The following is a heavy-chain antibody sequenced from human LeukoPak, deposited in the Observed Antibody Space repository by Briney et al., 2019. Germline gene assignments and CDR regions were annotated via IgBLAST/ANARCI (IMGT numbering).Heavy chain of an antibody. J-gene: IGHJ4*02. D-gene: IGHD3-10*01. V-gene: IGHV4-34*01. CDR3: AGPGAGDLDY. CDR1: GGPFGVYY. CDR2: INHSGST. Sequence: SETLSLTCAVYGGPFGVYYWSWVRQPPGKGLEWIGEINHSGSTNYNPSLKSRVTISVDTSKNHFSLKLSSVTVADTAVYYCAGPGAGDLDYWGQGTLVTVFS.